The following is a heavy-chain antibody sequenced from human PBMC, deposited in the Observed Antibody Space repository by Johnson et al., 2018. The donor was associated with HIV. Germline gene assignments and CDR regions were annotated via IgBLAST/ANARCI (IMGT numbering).Heavy chain of an antibody. J-gene: IGHJ3*02. Sequence: VQLVESGGGLVQPGGSLRLSCAASGFTFSSYAMSWVRQAPGKGLEWVSAISGSGGSTYYADSVKGRFTISRDNSKNSLYVQMNSLRAEDTAVYYCAKGRLVGATTYDAFDIWGQGTMVTVSS. D-gene: IGHD1-26*01. CDR2: ISGSGGST. V-gene: IGHV3-23*04. CDR1: GFTFSSYA. CDR3: AKGRLVGATTYDAFDI.